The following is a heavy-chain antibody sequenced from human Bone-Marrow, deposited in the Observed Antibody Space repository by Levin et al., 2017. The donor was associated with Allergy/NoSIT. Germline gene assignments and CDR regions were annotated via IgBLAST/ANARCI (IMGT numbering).Heavy chain of an antibody. D-gene: IGHD3-10*01. J-gene: IGHJ5*02. CDR3: ARHRWFGELVFDP. CDR2: ICYSGST. V-gene: IGHV4-59*11. CDR1: GGSISDHC. Sequence: SQTLSLTCSVSGGSISDHCWTWIRQPPGKRLEWIGHICYSGSTYYNPSLNSRLAMSVDMSKEQVSLKLTSVTTADTAVYYCARHRWFGELVFDPWGQGTLVTVSS.